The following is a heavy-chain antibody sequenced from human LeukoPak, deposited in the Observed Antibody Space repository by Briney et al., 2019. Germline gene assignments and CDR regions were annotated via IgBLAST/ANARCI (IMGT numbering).Heavy chain of an antibody. CDR1: GFTFDDYA. CDR3: AKLQVGYSYYYYMDV. Sequence: PGRSLRLSCVASGFTFDDYAMHWVRQAPGKGLEWVSSITSSSSYIYYADSVKGRFTISRDNSKNTLYLQMNSLRAEDTAVYYCAKLQVGYSYYYYMDVRGKGTTVTVSS. V-gene: IGHV3-23*01. D-gene: IGHD2-15*01. CDR2: ITSSSSYI. J-gene: IGHJ6*03.